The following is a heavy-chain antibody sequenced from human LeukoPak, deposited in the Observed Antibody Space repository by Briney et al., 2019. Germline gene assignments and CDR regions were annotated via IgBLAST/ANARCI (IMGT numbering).Heavy chain of an antibody. V-gene: IGHV1-69*04. Sequence: GASVKVSCKASGGTFSSYAISWVRQAPGQGLEWMGRIIPILGIANYAQKFQGRVTITADKSTSTAYMELSSLRSEDTAVYYCAVDTYYYDSSGYYQYYYYYYGMDVWGQGTTVTVSS. CDR2: IIPILGIA. D-gene: IGHD3-22*01. CDR1: GGTFSSYA. CDR3: AVDTYYYDSSGYYQYYYYYYGMDV. J-gene: IGHJ6*02.